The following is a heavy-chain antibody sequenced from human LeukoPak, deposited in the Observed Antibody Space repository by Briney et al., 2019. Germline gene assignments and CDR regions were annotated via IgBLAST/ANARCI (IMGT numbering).Heavy chain of an antibody. Sequence: ASVKVSCKASGYTFTGYYMHWVRQAPEQGLEWMGWINPNSGGTNYAQKFQGWVTMTRDTSISTAYMELSRLRSDDTAVYYCAREGRYSSSWYPSTYDYWGQGTLVTVSS. D-gene: IGHD6-13*01. CDR2: INPNSGGT. V-gene: IGHV1-2*04. CDR1: GYTFTGYY. CDR3: AREGRYSSSWYPSTYDY. J-gene: IGHJ4*02.